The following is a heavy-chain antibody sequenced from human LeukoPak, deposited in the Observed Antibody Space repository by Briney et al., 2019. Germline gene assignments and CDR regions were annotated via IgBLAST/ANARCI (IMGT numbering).Heavy chain of an antibody. J-gene: IGHJ5*02. CDR3: VRQPPGVYDTTQTWFDP. D-gene: IGHD3-22*01. CDR2: IAPSDSHT. CDR1: GYSFPSYW. Sequence: GESLKISCKVSGYSFPSYWITWVRQMPGKGLEWMGRIAPSDSHTDYSPSFEGHVSMAAERSISTVYLQWDSLKASDTAMYYCVRQPPGVYDTTQTWFDPWGQGTLVTVSS. V-gene: IGHV5-10-1*01.